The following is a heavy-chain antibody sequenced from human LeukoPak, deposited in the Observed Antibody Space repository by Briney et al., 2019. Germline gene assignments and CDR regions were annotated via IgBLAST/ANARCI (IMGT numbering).Heavy chain of an antibody. V-gene: IGHV4-59*08. Sequence: NSSETLSLTCTVSGGSISSYYWSWIRQPPGKGLEWIGHIYYSGTTKYNPSLKSRVTISVDTSKNQFSLKLSSVTAADTAVYYCARLTYYYDSSGSDLWGRGTLVTVSS. CDR3: ARLTYYYDSSGSDL. CDR1: GGSISSYY. CDR2: IYYSGTT. J-gene: IGHJ2*01. D-gene: IGHD3-22*01.